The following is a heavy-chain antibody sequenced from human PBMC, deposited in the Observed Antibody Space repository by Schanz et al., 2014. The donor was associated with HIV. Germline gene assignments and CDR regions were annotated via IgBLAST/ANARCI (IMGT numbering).Heavy chain of an antibody. V-gene: IGHV1-69*13. Sequence: QVQLVQSGAEVKKPGASVKVSCKVSGYSLTEPSMHWVRQAPGQGLEWMGGIIRIFGSANYAPKFQDKVTITADESTSTAYMELSSLTSDDTAVYFCAGSPEYSSGWYVLWGQGTLVTVSS. CDR2: IIRIFGSA. CDR3: AGSPEYSSGWYVL. J-gene: IGHJ5*02. D-gene: IGHD3-22*01. CDR1: GYSLTEPS.